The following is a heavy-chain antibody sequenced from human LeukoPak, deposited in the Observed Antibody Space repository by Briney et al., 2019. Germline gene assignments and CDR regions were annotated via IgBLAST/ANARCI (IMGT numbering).Heavy chain of an antibody. J-gene: IGHJ6*03. D-gene: IGHD1-26*01. Sequence: SETLSLTCTVSGGSISSSSYYWGWIRQPPGKGLEWIGRTYYSGSTYYNPSLKSRVTISVDTSKNQFSLKLSSVTAADTAVYYCAREGAKGRYYYYYMDVWGKGTTVTISS. CDR2: TYYSGST. CDR1: GGSISSSSYY. V-gene: IGHV4-39*02. CDR3: AREGAKGRYYYYYMDV.